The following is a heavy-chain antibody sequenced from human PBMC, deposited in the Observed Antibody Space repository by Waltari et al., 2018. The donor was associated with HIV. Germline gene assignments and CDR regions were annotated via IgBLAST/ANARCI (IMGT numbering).Heavy chain of an antibody. CDR1: GFPFSSYG. J-gene: IGHJ6*02. CDR2: IWYDGSNK. Sequence: QVQLVESGGGVVQPWRSLRLSCAASGFPFSSYGMHWVRQAPGKGLGWVAVIWYDGSNKYYADSVKGRFTISRDNSKNTLYLQMNSLRAEDTAVYYCARDLNYYGSGTFGYYYGMDVWGQGTTVTVSS. D-gene: IGHD3-10*01. V-gene: IGHV3-33*01. CDR3: ARDLNYYGSGTFGYYYGMDV.